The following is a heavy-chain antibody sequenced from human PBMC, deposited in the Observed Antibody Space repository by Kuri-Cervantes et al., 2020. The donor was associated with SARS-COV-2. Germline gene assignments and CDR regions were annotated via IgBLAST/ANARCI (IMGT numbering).Heavy chain of an antibody. CDR1: GFTFSGHW. CDR2: INPDRSYP. CDR3: VRDGDHWNFDY. D-gene: IGHD1-1*01. Sequence: GGSLRLSCAASGFTFSGHWIHWVRQAPGKRLVWVSRINPDRSYPNNADSVKGRFTLSIDNAKNMLFLQMNSLRAEDTAVYYCVRDGDHWNFDYWGQGTLVTVSS. J-gene: IGHJ4*02. V-gene: IGHV3-74*01.